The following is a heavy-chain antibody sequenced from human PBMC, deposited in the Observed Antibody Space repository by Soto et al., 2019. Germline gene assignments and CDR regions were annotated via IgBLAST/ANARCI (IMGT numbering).Heavy chain of an antibody. D-gene: IGHD3-22*01. V-gene: IGHV1-2*02. J-gene: IGHJ4*02. CDR1: GYTFTGYY. Sequence: ASVKVSCKASGYTFTGYYMHWVRQAPGQGLEWMGWIKPKSGGTNYAQKFQGRVTMTRDTSISTAYMELGRLRSDDTAVYYCARIYDISGYYYVDDWGQGTLVTVSS. CDR2: IKPKSGGT. CDR3: ARIYDISGYYYVDD.